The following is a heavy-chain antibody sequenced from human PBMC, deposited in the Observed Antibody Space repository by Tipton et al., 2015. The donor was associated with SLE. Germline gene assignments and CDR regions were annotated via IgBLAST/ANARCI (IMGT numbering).Heavy chain of an antibody. D-gene: IGHD5-18*01. J-gene: IGHJ4*02. CDR2: INPGNSDT. CDR1: GYSFTSYW. Sequence: QLVQSGAEVKKPGESLKISCKGSGYSFTSYWIDWVRQMPGKGLEWMGIINPGNSDTRYSPSFQGQVTISADKSISTAYLQWSRLKASDTAMYYCARKTWIQLWSNCGQATLFTVSA. V-gene: IGHV5-51*03. CDR3: ARKTWIQLWSN.